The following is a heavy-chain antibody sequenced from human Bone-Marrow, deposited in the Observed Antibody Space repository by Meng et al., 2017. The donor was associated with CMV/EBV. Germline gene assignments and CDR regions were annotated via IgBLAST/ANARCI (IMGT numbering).Heavy chain of an antibody. J-gene: IGHJ4*02. Sequence: ASVKVSCKASGYTFTSYYMHWVRQAPGQGLEWMGIINPTSGGVSCTQRFQGRVTMTRDTSTSTVYMQLSSLRSEDTAVYYCAREGGVTSIASKNQFDYWGQGDLV. V-gene: IGHV1-46*01. D-gene: IGHD2-15*01. CDR2: INPTSGGV. CDR3: AREGGVTSIASKNQFDY. CDR1: GYTFTSYY.